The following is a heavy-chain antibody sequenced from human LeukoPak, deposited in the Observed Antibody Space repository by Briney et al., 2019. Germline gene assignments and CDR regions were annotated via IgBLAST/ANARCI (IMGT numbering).Heavy chain of an antibody. V-gene: IGHV1-2*02. Sequence: ASVKVSCKASGYTFTGYCMHWVRQAPGQGLEWMGWINPNSGGTNYAQKFQGRVTMTRDTSISTAYMELSRLRSDDTAVYYCARVYYGSGSYYNYWGQGTLVTVSS. CDR3: ARVYYGSGSYYNY. CDR2: INPNSGGT. D-gene: IGHD3-10*01. CDR1: GYTFTGYC. J-gene: IGHJ4*02.